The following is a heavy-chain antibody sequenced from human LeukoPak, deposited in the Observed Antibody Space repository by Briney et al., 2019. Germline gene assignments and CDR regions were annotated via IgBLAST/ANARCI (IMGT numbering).Heavy chain of an antibody. CDR2: IYYSGST. Sequence: SETLSLTCTVSGDSISSGDYYWSWIRQPPGKGLEWIGYIYYSGSTYYNPSLKSRVTISVDASKNQFSLKLSSVTAADTAVYYCARDQEDYYYGMDVWGQGTTVTVSS. CDR3: ARDQEDYYYGMDV. J-gene: IGHJ6*02. V-gene: IGHV4-30-4*01. CDR1: GDSISSGDYY.